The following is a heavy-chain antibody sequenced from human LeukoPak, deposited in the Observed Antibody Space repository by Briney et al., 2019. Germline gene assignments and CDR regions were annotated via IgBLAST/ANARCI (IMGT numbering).Heavy chain of an antibody. Sequence: GGSPRLSCAASGFTFSSYWMHWVRQAPGKGLVWVSHINNDGSSTSYADSVKGRFTIPRDNAKNTLYLQMNSLRTEDTAVYYCACYGIAPPYWGQGTLVTVSS. CDR3: ACYGIAPPY. CDR2: INNDGSST. V-gene: IGHV3-74*01. D-gene: IGHD2-15*01. CDR1: GFTFSSYW. J-gene: IGHJ4*02.